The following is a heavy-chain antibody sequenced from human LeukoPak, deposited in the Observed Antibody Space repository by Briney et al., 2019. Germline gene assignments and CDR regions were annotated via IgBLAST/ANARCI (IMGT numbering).Heavy chain of an antibody. CDR1: VYTFTGYY. D-gene: IGHD3-10*01. CDR2: INPNSGGT. CDR3: ARAVYGSGKRGTDY. Sequence: ASVKVSCKASVYTFTGYYMPWVRQAPGQGLEWMGWINPNSGGTNYAQKFQGRVTMTRDTSISTAYMELSRLRSDDTAVYYCARAVYGSGKRGTDYWGQGTLVTVSS. V-gene: IGHV1-2*02. J-gene: IGHJ4*02.